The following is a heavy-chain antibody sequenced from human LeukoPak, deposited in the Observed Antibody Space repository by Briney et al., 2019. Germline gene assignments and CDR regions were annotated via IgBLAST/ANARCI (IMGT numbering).Heavy chain of an antibody. CDR1: GGSISSYY. D-gene: IGHD4-23*01. J-gene: IGHJ4*02. V-gene: IGHV4-4*07. Sequence: SETLSLTCTVSGGSISSYYCHWIRQPAGKGLEWIGRIYTSGSTNYNPSLKSRVTMSVDTSKNQFSLKLSSVTASDTAVYYCARESPYGGSARFDYWGQGTLVTVSS. CDR2: IYTSGST. CDR3: ARESPYGGSARFDY.